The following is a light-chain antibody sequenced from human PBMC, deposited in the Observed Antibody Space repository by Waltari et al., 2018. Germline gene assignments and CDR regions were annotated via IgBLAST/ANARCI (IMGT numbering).Light chain of an antibody. V-gene: IGLV3-1*01. J-gene: IGLJ2*01. CDR1: KLEDKY. CDR3: QAWDRNTYVV. CDR2: QDN. Sequence: SYELTQPPSVSVSPGQTASITCSGDKLEDKYASWYQQKPGQPPVLVIYQDNRRPSGVPERFSGSTSGNTATLTISGTQAMDEADYYCQAWDRNTYVVFGGGTKLTVL.